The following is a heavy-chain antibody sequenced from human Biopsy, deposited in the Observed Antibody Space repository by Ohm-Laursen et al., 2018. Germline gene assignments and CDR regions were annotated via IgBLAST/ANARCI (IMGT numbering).Heavy chain of an antibody. CDR3: ARDTRWSPYHMDV. D-gene: IGHD4-23*01. V-gene: IGHV3-11*01. CDR2: ISSGGTTI. CDR1: GFSFSDYH. Sequence: SLRLSCAASGFSFSDYHMRWIRQAPGKGLEWVSYISSGGTTIYYADSVKGRFTISRDNAKNSLYLQTNSLRADDTAVYYCARDTRWSPYHMDVWGQGTTVTVSS. J-gene: IGHJ6*02.